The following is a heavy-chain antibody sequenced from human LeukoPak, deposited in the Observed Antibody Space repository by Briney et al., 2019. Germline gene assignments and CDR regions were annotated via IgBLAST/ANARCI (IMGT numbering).Heavy chain of an antibody. Sequence: PSETLSLTCTVSGGSISSYYWSWIRQPPGKGLEWIGYIYYSGSTNYNPSLKSRVTISVDTSKNQFSLKLSSVTAADTAVYYCVRAIRFYGDYENWFDPWGQGTLVTVSS. J-gene: IGHJ5*02. CDR2: IYYSGST. CDR1: GGSISSYY. V-gene: IGHV4-59*01. CDR3: VRAIRFYGDYENWFDP. D-gene: IGHD4-17*01.